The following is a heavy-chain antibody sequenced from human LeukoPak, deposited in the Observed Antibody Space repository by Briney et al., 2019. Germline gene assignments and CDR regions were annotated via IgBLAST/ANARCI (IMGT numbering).Heavy chain of an antibody. D-gene: IGHD2-21*01. CDR1: GFSFKDYW. Sequence: GGSLRLSCAASGFSFKDYWMSWVRQAPGKGLEWVSTVRVNGRSTYYADSVKGRFTISRDNSKNTLYLQMNSLRAEDTALYYCAKPGEASNYYFDYWGQGALVTVSS. CDR2: VRVNGRST. V-gene: IGHV3-23*01. CDR3: AKPGEASNYYFDY. J-gene: IGHJ4*02.